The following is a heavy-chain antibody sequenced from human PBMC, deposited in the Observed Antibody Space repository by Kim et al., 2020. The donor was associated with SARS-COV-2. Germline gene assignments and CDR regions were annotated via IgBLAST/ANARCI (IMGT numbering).Heavy chain of an antibody. Sequence: SETLSLTCGVSGGSINSNNWWNWVRQSPGKGLEWIGDVYPSGEARYNPSLKSRVSISVDKSTNQFSLKLSSVTAADTAISYCARDPTDDPSRAFDVWVQG. V-gene: IGHV4-4*02. D-gene: IGHD1-1*01. CDR2: VYPSGEA. CDR1: GGSINSNNW. CDR3: ARDPTDDPSRAFDV. J-gene: IGHJ3*01.